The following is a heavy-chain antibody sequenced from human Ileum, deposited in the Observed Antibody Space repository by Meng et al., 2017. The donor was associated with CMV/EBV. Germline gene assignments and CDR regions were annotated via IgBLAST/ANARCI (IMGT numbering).Heavy chain of an antibody. CDR3: ASEYFGSGTYYTSS. D-gene: IGHD3-10*01. J-gene: IGHJ5*02. V-gene: IGHV4-34*01. CDR1: GGSFGGYH. Sequence: GSLRLSCAVHGGSFGGYHWSWIRQPPGKGLEWIGEINHSGSANYNPSLKSRVTISRDTSKNHFSLKLTSVTAADTAVYYCASEYFGSGTYYTSSWGQGTLVTVPQ. CDR2: INHSGSA.